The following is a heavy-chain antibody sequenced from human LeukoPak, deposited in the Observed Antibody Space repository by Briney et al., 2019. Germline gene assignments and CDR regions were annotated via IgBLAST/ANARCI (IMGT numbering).Heavy chain of an antibody. CDR1: GGSISSYY. V-gene: IGHV4-59*01. J-gene: IGHJ4*02. CDR2: IYYSGST. Sequence: SETLSLTCTVSGGSISSYYWSWIRQPPGKGLEWIGYIYYSGSTNYNPSLKNRVTISVDTSKNQFSLKLSSVTAADTAVYYCARDGGGSYHFDYWGQGTLVTVSS. CDR3: ARDGGGSYHFDY. D-gene: IGHD1-26*01.